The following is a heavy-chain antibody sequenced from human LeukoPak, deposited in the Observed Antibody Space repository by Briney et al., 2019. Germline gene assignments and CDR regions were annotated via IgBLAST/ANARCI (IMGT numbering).Heavy chain of an antibody. Sequence: SVKVSCKASGGTFSSYAISWVRQAPGQGLEWMGGIIPIFGKANYAQKFQGRVTITADESTSTAYMELSSLRSEDTAVYYCAREVAFVVVPAAATYYFDYWGQGTLVTVSS. V-gene: IGHV1-69*13. CDR1: GGTFSSYA. CDR2: IIPIFGKA. CDR3: AREVAFVVVPAAATYYFDY. D-gene: IGHD2-2*01. J-gene: IGHJ4*02.